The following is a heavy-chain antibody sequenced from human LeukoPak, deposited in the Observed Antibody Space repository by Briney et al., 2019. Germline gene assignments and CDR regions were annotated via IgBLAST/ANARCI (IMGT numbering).Heavy chain of an antibody. J-gene: IGHJ4*02. V-gene: IGHV3-30*03. D-gene: IGHD3-10*01. Sequence: GGSLRLSCAASGFTFSSYGMHWVRQAPGKGLEWVAVISYDGSNKYYADSVKGRFAISRDNAKNSLYLQMNSLRAEDTAVYYCARLGPFGEWGLDYWGQGTLVTVSS. CDR1: GFTFSSYG. CDR2: ISYDGSNK. CDR3: ARLGPFGEWGLDY.